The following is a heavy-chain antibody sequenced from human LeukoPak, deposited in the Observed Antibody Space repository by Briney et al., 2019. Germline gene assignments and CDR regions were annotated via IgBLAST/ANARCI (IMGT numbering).Heavy chain of an antibody. Sequence: GGSLRLSCAASGFTFSSYAMSWVRQAPGKGLEWVSAISGSGGSTYYADSVKGRFTISRDNSKNTLYLQMNSLRAEDTAVYYCAKNMVRGVIRNYYYYYMDVWGKGTTVTISS. V-gene: IGHV3-23*01. CDR3: AKNMVRGVIRNYYYYYMDV. CDR2: ISGSGGST. D-gene: IGHD3-10*01. J-gene: IGHJ6*03. CDR1: GFTFSSYA.